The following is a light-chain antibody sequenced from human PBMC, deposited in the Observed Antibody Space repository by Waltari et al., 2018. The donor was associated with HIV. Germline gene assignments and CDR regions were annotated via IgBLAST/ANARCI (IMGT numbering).Light chain of an antibody. CDR3: QQYYDTPYT. CDR1: QSILSTAGNRHY. V-gene: IGKV4-1*01. Sequence: DIVMTQSPDSLAASLGESATINCKSSQSILSTAGNRHYLAWYQQRPGQAPNLLIYWASTRESGVPDRFSGSGSGTDFTLTISSLQAEDVAVYYCQQYYDTPYTFGQGTKLDI. CDR2: WAS. J-gene: IGKJ2*01.